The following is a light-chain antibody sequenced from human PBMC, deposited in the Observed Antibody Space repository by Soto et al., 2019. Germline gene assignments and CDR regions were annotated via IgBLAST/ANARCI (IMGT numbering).Light chain of an antibody. J-gene: IGKJ5*01. CDR3: QQCSNLPPEIT. Sequence: EIVWTQSPATLSLSPGEIATLSCRASQNISIYLAWYQQRPGQAPRLLIYDASNRATGIPDRFSGSWSGTDFTLTISSLEPEDFAFYYCQQCSNLPPEITFGQGPRLDIK. CDR1: QNISIY. V-gene: IGKV3-11*01. CDR2: DAS.